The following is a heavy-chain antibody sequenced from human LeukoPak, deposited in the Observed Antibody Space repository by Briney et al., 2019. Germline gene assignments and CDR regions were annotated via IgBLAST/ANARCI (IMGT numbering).Heavy chain of an antibody. V-gene: IGHV3-48*03. CDR2: ISSSGSTI. CDR1: GFTFSSYE. J-gene: IGHJ4*02. Sequence: GGSLRLSCAASGFTFSSYEMNWVRQAPGKGLEWVSYISSSGSTIYYADSVKGRFTISRDNAKNSLYLQMNSLRAEDTAVYCCARVLSGGSCLCEDYWGQGTLVTVSS. D-gene: IGHD2-15*01. CDR3: ARVLSGGSCLCEDY.